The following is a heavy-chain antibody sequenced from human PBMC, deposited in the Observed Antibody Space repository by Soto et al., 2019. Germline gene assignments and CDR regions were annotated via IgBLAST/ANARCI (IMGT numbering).Heavy chain of an antibody. CDR1: GFAFGDSA. V-gene: IGHV3-9*01. Sequence: SLRLACSVSGFAFGDSAMHWVRQAPGKGLEWVAGISWNSGAKGYADSVKGRFTISRDNAKKSLYLQMNTLRPEDTALYYCAKAPYAGYFYYFDSWGQGTMVTVS. J-gene: IGHJ4*02. CDR3: AKAPYAGYFYYFDS. D-gene: IGHD5-12*01. CDR2: ISWNSGAK.